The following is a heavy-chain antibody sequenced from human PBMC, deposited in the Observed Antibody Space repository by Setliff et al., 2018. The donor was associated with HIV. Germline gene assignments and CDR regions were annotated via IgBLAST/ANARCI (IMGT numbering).Heavy chain of an antibody. J-gene: IGHJ4*02. CDR1: GGSISSGGYY. V-gene: IGHV4-31*03. Sequence: PSETLSLTCTVSGGSISSGGYYWNWIRQHPGKGLEWIGYIYYSGNTYYNPSLKSRITISLDTSKNQFFLKLSSVTAADTAVYYCARGIAAAGGYLDYWGPGTLVTVSS. CDR2: IYYSGNT. D-gene: IGHD6-13*01. CDR3: ARGIAAAGGYLDY.